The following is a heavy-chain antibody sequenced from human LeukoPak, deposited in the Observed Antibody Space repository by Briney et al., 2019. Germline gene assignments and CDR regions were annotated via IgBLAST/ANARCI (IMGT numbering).Heavy chain of an antibody. J-gene: IGHJ4*02. CDR2: IYPGDSDT. CDR3: ARPTYSTHWDY. D-gene: IGHD6-13*01. Sequence: GESLKISCKGSGYNFATNWIGWVRQMPGKGLEWMGMIYPGDSDTRYSPSFQGQVTISVDKSINTAYLQWSSLKASDTAMYFCARPTYSTHWDYWGQGTLVTVSS. CDR1: GYNFATNW. V-gene: IGHV5-51*01.